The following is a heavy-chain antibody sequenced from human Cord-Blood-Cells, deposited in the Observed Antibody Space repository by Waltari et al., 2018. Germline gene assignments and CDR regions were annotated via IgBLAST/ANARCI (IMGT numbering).Heavy chain of an antibody. J-gene: IGHJ3*02. V-gene: IGHV4-39*01. CDR1: GGSISSSSYY. D-gene: IGHD1-26*01. CDR3: ASPSGSYYDAFDI. Sequence: QLQLQESGPGLVKPSETLSLTCTVSGGSISSSSYYWGWIRQPPGKGLEWIGSIYYSGSTYYTPSLKTRVTISVDTSKNQFSLKLSSVTAADTAVYYCASPSGSYYDAFDIWGQGTMVTVSS. CDR2: IYYSGST.